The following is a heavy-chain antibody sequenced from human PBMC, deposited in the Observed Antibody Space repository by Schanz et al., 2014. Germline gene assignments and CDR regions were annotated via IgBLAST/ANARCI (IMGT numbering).Heavy chain of an antibody. V-gene: IGHV1-69*04. CDR1: GGTFSSNG. J-gene: IGHJ6*02. CDR2: VIPIRGTA. D-gene: IGHD3-3*01. Sequence: QVQLVQSGAEVKKPGSSVKVSCKASGGTFSSNGISWVRQAPGQGLEWMGRVIPIRGTAHYAQKFQGRVTITADMSTSTAYMELSSLRSDDSAVYYCASDFWSGYSHYYYGLDVWGQGTTVTVSS. CDR3: ASDFWSGYSHYYYGLDV.